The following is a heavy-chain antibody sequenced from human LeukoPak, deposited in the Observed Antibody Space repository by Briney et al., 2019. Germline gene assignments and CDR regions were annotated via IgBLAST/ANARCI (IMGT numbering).Heavy chain of an antibody. Sequence: PGGSLRLFCAASGFTFSRIAMTWVRQAPGKGLEWVSTIRSNGDTAYNADSVRGRFAISRDNSKNALFLQMNSLRVEDTAIYYCAKGQELDDGVFDSWGQGTLVTVSS. D-gene: IGHD1-1*01. CDR2: IRSNGDTA. V-gene: IGHV3-23*01. CDR3: AKGQELDDGVFDS. CDR1: GFTFSRIA. J-gene: IGHJ4*02.